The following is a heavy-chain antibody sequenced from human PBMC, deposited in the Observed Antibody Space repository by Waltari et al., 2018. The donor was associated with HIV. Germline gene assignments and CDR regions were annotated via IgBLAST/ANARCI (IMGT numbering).Heavy chain of an antibody. Sequence: EVPRVESVRGLDKPGGSRRLSCAAFGFTGNRKYMGWVRQAPGKWLEWVSFIYSGGSTYYAHSVKGRFTISRDNSKNTLYLQMNSLRAEDTAVYYCARGIIAAAGNWFDPWGQGTLVTVSS. D-gene: IGHD6-13*01. CDR1: GFTGNRKY. J-gene: IGHJ5*02. CDR3: ARGIIAAAGNWFDP. V-gene: IGHV3-66*02. CDR2: IYSGGST.